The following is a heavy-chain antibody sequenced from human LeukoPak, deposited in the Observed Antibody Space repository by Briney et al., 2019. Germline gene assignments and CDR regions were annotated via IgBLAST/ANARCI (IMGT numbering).Heavy chain of an antibody. CDR2: IHHSGST. CDR3: ARRIPGYFGTSGYYYEY. J-gene: IGHJ4*02. CDR1: GDSISSNYW. V-gene: IGHV4-4*02. Sequence: SGTLSLTCAVSGDSISSNYWWTWVRQPPGKGLEWIGEIHHSGSTNYSPSLKSRVTISVDNSRNQFSLGLSSVSAADTAVYYCARRIPGYFGTSGYYYEYWGQGTLVTVSS. D-gene: IGHD3-22*01.